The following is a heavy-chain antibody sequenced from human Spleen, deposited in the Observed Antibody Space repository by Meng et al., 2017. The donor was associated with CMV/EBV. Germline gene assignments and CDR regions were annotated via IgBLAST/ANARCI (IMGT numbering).Heavy chain of an antibody. CDR2: IRSKANSYAT. V-gene: IGHV3-73*01. CDR3: TRPRNCGGDCYSDY. D-gene: IGHD2-21*01. CDR1: RFTVRKHW. J-gene: IGHJ4*02. Sequence: GESLKISCGAYRFTVRKHWMTWVRQAPEKGLEWVGRIRSKANSYATAYAASVKGRFTISRDDSKNTAYLQMNSLKTEDAAVYYCTRPRNCGGDCYSDYWGQGTLVTVSS.